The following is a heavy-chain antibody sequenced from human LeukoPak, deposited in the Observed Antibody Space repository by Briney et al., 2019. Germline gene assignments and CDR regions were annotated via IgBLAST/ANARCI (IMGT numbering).Heavy chain of an antibody. CDR2: IIPIFGTA. V-gene: IGHV1-69*05. CDR1: GGTFSSYA. CDR3: ETVGCSSVSCYAFDY. D-gene: IGHD2-2*01. Sequence: SVKVSCKASGGTFSSYAISWVRQAPGQGLEWMGGIIPIFGTANYAQKFQGRVTITTDESTSTAYMELSSLRSEDTAVYYCETVGCSSVSCYAFDYWGQGTPVTVSS. J-gene: IGHJ4*02.